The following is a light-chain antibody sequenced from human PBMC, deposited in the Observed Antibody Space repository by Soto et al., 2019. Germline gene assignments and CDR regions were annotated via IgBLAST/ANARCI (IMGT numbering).Light chain of an antibody. CDR2: WAS. CDR1: QTFLYSSNINNY. J-gene: IGKJ2*01. V-gene: IGKV4-1*01. Sequence: DIVMIQSPDSLAVSLGERATINCKSSQTFLYSSNINNYLAWYQQKPGQSPKLLIYWASTRESGVPDRFSGSGSGTDFTLTITNLQAEDAAVYYCQQYYSIPYTFGQGTKLEIK. CDR3: QQYYSIPYT.